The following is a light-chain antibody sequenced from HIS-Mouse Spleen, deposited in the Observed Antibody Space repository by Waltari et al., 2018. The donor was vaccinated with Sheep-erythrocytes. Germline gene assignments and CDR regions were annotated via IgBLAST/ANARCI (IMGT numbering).Light chain of an antibody. V-gene: IGLV1-51*01. Sequence: QSVLTQPPSVSAAPGQKVTISCPGSSSTIGNNYGAWYQQLPGTAPKLLIYDNNKRPSGIPDRFSGSKSGTSATLGITGLQTGDEADYYCGTWDSSLSAGVFGGGTKLTVL. J-gene: IGLJ3*02. CDR1: SSTIGNNY. CDR2: DNN. CDR3: GTWDSSLSAGV.